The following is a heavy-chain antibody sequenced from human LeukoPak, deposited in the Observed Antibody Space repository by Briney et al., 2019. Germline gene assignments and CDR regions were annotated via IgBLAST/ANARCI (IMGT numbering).Heavy chain of an antibody. CDR3: ATDDYGSGTWGFDY. D-gene: IGHD3-10*01. CDR2: FDPEDGET. CDR1: GYTFTSYY. Sequence: ASVKVSYKASGYTFTSYYMHWVRQAPGKGLEWMGGFDPEDGETIYAQKFQGRVTMTEDTSTDTAYMELSSLRSEDTAVYYCATDDYGSGTWGFDYWGQGTLITVSS. V-gene: IGHV1-24*01. J-gene: IGHJ4*02.